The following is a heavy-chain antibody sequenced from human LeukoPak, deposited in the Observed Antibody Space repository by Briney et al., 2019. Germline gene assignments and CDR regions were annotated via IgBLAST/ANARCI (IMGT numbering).Heavy chain of an antibody. Sequence: PSETLSLTCAVYGGSFSGYYWSWIRQPPGKGLEWIGSIYYSGSTYYNPSLKSRVTISVDTSKNQFSLKLSSVTAADTAVYYCARLRQDMITSSDAFDIWGQGTMVTVSS. D-gene: IGHD3-16*01. J-gene: IGHJ3*02. CDR2: IYYSGST. V-gene: IGHV4-34*01. CDR1: GGSFSGYY. CDR3: ARLRQDMITSSDAFDI.